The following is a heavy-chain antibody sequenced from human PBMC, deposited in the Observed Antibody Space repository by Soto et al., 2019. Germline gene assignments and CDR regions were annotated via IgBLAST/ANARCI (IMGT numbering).Heavy chain of an antibody. CDR2: IWYDGTQK. CDR1: GFTFNTYS. D-gene: IGHD4-17*01. J-gene: IGHJ4*02. Sequence: GGSLRLSCEASGFTFNTYSMHWVRQPPGKGLEWLAAIWYDGTQKYYADSVKGRFIISKDNSKKTLYLEMNSLRAEDTAVYYCARAGGTTVTGLWHFDSWGQGTLVTVSS. V-gene: IGHV3-33*01. CDR3: ARAGGTTVTGLWHFDS.